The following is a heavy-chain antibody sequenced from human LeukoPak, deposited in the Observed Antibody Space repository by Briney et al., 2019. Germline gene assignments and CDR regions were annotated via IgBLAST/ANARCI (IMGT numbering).Heavy chain of an antibody. D-gene: IGHD2-2*01. CDR1: GGSISSGGYY. V-gene: IGHV4-31*03. Sequence: SQTLSLTCTVSGGSISSGGYYWSWIRQHPGKGLEWIGYIYYSGSTYYNPSLKSRVTISVDTSKNQFSLKLSSVTAADTAVYYCARCVPYCSSTSCAQRHAFDIWGQGTMVTVSS. CDR2: IYYSGST. J-gene: IGHJ3*02. CDR3: ARCVPYCSSTSCAQRHAFDI.